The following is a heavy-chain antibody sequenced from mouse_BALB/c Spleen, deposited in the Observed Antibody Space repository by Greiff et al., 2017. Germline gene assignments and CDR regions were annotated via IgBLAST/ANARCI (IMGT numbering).Heavy chain of an antibody. Sequence: EVQLQESGGGLVQPGGSLKLSCAASGFTFSSYTMSWVRQTPEKRLEWVAYISNGGGSTYYPDSVKGRFTISRDNAKNNLYLQMSSLKSEDTAMYYCARDKDTTVGFAYWGQGTLVTVSA. V-gene: IGHV5-12-2*01. CDR2: ISNGGGST. J-gene: IGHJ3*01. CDR3: ARDKDTTVGFAY. D-gene: IGHD1-1*01. CDR1: GFTFSSYT.